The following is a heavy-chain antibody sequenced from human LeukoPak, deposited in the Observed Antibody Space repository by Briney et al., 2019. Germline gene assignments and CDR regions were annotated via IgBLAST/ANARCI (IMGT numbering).Heavy chain of an antibody. CDR2: ISWDGGST. J-gene: IGHJ4*02. D-gene: IGHD1-26*01. CDR3: AKGHIVGAITEFDY. Sequence: GGSLRLSCATSGFSFTDYPMNWVRQAPGKGLEWVSLISWDGGSTYYADSVKGRFTISRDNSKNSLYLQMNSLRTEDTALYYCAKGHIVGAITEFDYWGQGTLVTVSS. V-gene: IGHV3-43*01. CDR1: GFSFTDYP.